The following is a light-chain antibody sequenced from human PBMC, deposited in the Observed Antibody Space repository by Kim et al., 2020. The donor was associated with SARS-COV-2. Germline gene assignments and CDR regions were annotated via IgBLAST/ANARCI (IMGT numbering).Light chain of an antibody. J-gene: IGKJ1*01. Sequence: DIQMTQSPSSLSASVGDRVTITCRASQGISNSLAWYQQKPGKGPKVLIYDASTLQSGVPSRFSGSGSGTDFTLTISSLQPEDVATYYCQKYNSAPWTLGQGTKVGIK. V-gene: IGKV1-27*01. CDR1: QGISNS. CDR2: DAS. CDR3: QKYNSAPWT.